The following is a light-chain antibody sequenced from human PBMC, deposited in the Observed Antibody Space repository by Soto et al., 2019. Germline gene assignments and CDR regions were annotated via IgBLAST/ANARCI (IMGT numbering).Light chain of an antibody. CDR2: DAS. CDR1: QSVSSN. J-gene: IGKJ1*01. V-gene: IGKV3-15*01. Sequence: EIVMTQSPATLSVSPGERATLSCRASQSVSSNLAWYQHKPGQAPRLLIFDASTRATGIPARFSGSGFGTEFTLTISSLQSEDFAIYYCQQHNNWPRTFGQGTKVDIK. CDR3: QQHNNWPRT.